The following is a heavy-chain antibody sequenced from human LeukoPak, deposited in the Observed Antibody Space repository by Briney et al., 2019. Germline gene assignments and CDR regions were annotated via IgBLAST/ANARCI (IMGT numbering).Heavy chain of an antibody. D-gene: IGHD2-2*01. J-gene: IGHJ3*02. V-gene: IGHV1-46*01. Sequence: ASVKVSCKASGYTFTSYYMHWVRQAPGQGLEWMGIINPSGGSTSYAQKFQGRVTMTRDTSTSTVYMELSSLTSEDTAVYYCARGCGVVVPAAPTGDPFDIWGQGTMVTVSS. CDR3: ARGCGVVVPAAPTGDPFDI. CDR1: GYTFTSYY. CDR2: INPSGGST.